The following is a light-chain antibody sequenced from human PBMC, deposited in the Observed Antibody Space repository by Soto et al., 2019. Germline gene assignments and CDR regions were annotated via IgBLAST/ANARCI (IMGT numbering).Light chain of an antibody. V-gene: IGKV1-39*01. J-gene: IGKJ4*01. CDR2: AAS. CDR1: QSISSY. Sequence: DIQMTQSPSSLSASVGDRVTITCRASQSISSYLNWYQQKPGKAPKLLIYAASSLQSGVPSRFSGSASGTDFTLTISSLQPEEFATDYCQQRYSTPLTFGGGTKVEIK. CDR3: QQRYSTPLT.